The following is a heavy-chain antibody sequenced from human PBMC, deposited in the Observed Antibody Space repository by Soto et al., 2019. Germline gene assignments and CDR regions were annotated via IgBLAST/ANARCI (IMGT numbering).Heavy chain of an antibody. Sequence: QVQLGQSGAEVKKPGSSVKVSCKASGGTFSSYSINWVRQAPGQGLEWMGEIIPIFGTANYAQKFQGRVTITADESTSTAYMELSSLRSKDTAVYYCARDGGRHSGGIDYWGQGTLVTVSS. V-gene: IGHV1-69*01. CDR3: ARDGGRHSGGIDY. J-gene: IGHJ4*02. CDR1: GGTFSSYS. CDR2: IIPIFGTA. D-gene: IGHD1-26*01.